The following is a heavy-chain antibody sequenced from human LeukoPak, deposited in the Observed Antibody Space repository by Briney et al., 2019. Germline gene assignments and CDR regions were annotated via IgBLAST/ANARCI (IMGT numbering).Heavy chain of an antibody. V-gene: IGHV3-7*03. CDR2: IKQDGSEK. Sequence: PGGSLRLSCAASGFTFSSYWMTWVRQAPGKGLEWVANIKQDGSEKYYVDSVKGRFTSSRDNAKNSLYLQMNSLRAEDTAMYYCARDRRGLGMDVWGQGTTVTVSS. CDR3: ARDRRGLGMDV. J-gene: IGHJ6*02. D-gene: IGHD3-10*01. CDR1: GFTFSSYW.